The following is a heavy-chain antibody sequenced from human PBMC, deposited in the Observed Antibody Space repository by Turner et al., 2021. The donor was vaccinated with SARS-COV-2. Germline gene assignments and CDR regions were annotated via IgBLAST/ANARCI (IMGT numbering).Heavy chain of an antibody. CDR1: GFSFSDYS. D-gene: IGHD1-26*01. V-gene: IGHV3-21*01. CDR2: ISSSSSYI. Sequence: EVQLVESGGGLVKPGGSLRLSCAASGFSFSDYSMNWVRQAPGKGLEWVSSISSSSSYIYYADSVKGRFTISRDNAKNSLYLQMNSLGAEDTAVYYCARDLRSGSFPYWGQGTLVTVSS. CDR3: ARDLRSGSFPY. J-gene: IGHJ4*02.